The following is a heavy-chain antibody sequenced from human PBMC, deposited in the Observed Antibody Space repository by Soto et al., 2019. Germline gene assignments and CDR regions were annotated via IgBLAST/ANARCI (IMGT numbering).Heavy chain of an antibody. D-gene: IGHD1-20*01. CDR3: AKVDNAGAFDI. CDR1: GLTFSSYA. Sequence: EVQLLESGGGLVQPGGSLRISCEVSGLTFSSYAMSWVRQAPGKGLEWVSAISGRGGTTYYADSVKGRFTISRDNFKNTLYLQMNSLRAEDTAVYYFAKVDNAGAFDIWGQGTVVTVSS. J-gene: IGHJ3*02. CDR2: ISGRGGTT. V-gene: IGHV3-23*01.